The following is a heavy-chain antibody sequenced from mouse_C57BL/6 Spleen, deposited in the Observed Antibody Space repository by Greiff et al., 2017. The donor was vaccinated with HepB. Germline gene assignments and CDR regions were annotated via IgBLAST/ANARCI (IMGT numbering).Heavy chain of an antibody. Sequence: EVQLVESGGGLVQPKGSLKLSCAASGFSFNTYAMNWVRQAPGKGLEWVARIRSKSNNYATYYADSVKDRFTISRDDSESMLYLQMNNLKTEDTAMYYCVRHRDYYGSSYGAMDYWGQGTSVTVSS. D-gene: IGHD1-1*01. CDR1: GFSFNTYA. CDR3: VRHRDYYGSSYGAMDY. J-gene: IGHJ4*01. V-gene: IGHV10-1*01. CDR2: IRSKSNNYAT.